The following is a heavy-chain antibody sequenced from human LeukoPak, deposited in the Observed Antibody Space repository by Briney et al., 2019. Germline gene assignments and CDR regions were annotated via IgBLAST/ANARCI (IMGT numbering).Heavy chain of an antibody. D-gene: IGHD6-19*01. CDR1: GGSFSGYY. Sequence: PSETLSLTCAVYGGSFSGYYWSWIRQPPGKGLEWIGEINHSGSTNYNPSLKSRVTISVDTSKNQFSLKLSSVTAADTAVYYCARGRPPRSVAGYFDYWGQGTLVTVSS. CDR3: ARGRPPRSVAGYFDY. CDR2: INHSGST. J-gene: IGHJ4*02. V-gene: IGHV4-34*01.